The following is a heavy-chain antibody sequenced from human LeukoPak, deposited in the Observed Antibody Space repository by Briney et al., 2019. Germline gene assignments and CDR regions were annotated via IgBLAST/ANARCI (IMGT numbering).Heavy chain of an antibody. V-gene: IGHV3-33*08. J-gene: IGHJ4*02. D-gene: IGHD5-18*01. CDR3: ARDKNVDTAMVGIDY. Sequence: GGSLRLSCAASGFTFDEYVMHWVRQAPGKGLEWVAVIWYDGSNKYYADSVKGRFTISRDNSKNTLYLQMNSLRAEDTAVYYCARDKNVDTAMVGIDYWGQGTLVTVSS. CDR1: GFTFDEYV. CDR2: IWYDGSNK.